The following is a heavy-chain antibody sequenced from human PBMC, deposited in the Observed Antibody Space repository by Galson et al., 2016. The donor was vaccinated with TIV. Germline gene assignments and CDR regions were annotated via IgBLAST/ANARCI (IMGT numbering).Heavy chain of an antibody. V-gene: IGHV3-11*01. CDR1: GFTFRDYY. D-gene: IGHD1-1*01. CDR2: ISSSGSTK. Sequence: SLRLSCAAPGFTFRDYYMSWIRQAPGKGLEWVSDISSSGSTKYYADSVKGRFTVSRDNAKNSLYLQMNSLRAEDTAVYYCASVPAKLDAQTNYGMDDWGQGTKVTVSS. CDR3: ASVPAKLDAQTNYGMDD. J-gene: IGHJ6*02.